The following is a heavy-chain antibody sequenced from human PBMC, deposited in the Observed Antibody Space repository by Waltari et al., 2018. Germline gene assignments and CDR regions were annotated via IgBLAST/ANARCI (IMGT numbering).Heavy chain of an antibody. CDR3: AKQSPSYTRGWYPLES. J-gene: IGHJ4*02. CDR1: GFTVRTNF. D-gene: IGHD6-19*01. Sequence: EVQLVESGGNFIQPGGSLRLSCAASGFTVRTNFISWVRQAPGKGLEWVSSIYSGGNTDYAGSVKGRFTISRDNYKNMVYLERNSLRAEDTAVYYCAKQSPSYTRGWYPLESWGPGTLVTVSP. V-gene: IGHV3-53*01. CDR2: IYSGGNT.